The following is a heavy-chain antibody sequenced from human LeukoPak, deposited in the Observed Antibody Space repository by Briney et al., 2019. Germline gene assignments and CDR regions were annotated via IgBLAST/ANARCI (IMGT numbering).Heavy chain of an antibody. CDR1: GGSIYSTNYY. D-gene: IGHD6-19*01. V-gene: IGHV4-39*01. CDR3: VKSGGYGLIDY. J-gene: IGHJ4*02. Sequence: SETLSLTCIVSGGSIYSTNYYWGWIRQPPGKGLEWIGTIYYLGSPYYNASLQSRVTISIDMSKNQFSLRLSSVTAADTAMYYCVKSGGYGLIDYWGQGTLVTVSS. CDR2: IYYLGSP.